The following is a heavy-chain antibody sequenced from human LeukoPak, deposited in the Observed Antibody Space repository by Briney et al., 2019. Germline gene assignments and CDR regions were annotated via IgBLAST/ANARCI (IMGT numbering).Heavy chain of an antibody. CDR1: GFIFSRYW. J-gene: IGHJ5*02. D-gene: IGHD1-14*01. CDR2: INSDGSTT. Sequence: PGGSLRLSCVASGFIFSRYWMHWVRQAPGKGLVWVSRINSDGSTTIYADSVKGRFTISRDNAKNTLYLQMNSLRAEDTAVYFCASGPTGFAWGQGTLVTVSS. CDR3: ASGPTGFA. V-gene: IGHV3-74*01.